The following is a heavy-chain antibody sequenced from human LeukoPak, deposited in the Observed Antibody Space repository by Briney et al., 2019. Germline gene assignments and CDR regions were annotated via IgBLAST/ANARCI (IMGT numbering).Heavy chain of an antibody. D-gene: IGHD3-16*01. J-gene: IGHJ4*02. CDR3: ARVMITFGGVLDY. Sequence: PGGSLRLSCAASGFTFSSHGLHWVRQAPGKGLEWVAVIWYDGSNKYYADSVKGRFTISRDNSKNTLYLQMNSLRAEDTAVYYCARVMITFGGVLDYWGQGTLVTVSP. V-gene: IGHV3-33*01. CDR2: IWYDGSNK. CDR1: GFTFSSHG.